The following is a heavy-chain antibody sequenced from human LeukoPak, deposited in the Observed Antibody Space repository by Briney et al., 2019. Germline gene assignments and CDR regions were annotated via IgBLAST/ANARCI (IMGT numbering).Heavy chain of an antibody. CDR1: GFTFSDYL. J-gene: IGHJ4*01. CDR3: ARDGTAPGLYFDL. Sequence: GGSLRLSCEVSGFTFSDYLMNWVRQAPGKGLEWVASIRQDGGEKSYVDSVKGRFTLSRDNAKNSLYLQMSSLRAEDTAVYYCARDGTAPGLYFDLWGRGTLVTVSS. CDR2: IRQDGGEK. D-gene: IGHD6-13*01. V-gene: IGHV3-7*01.